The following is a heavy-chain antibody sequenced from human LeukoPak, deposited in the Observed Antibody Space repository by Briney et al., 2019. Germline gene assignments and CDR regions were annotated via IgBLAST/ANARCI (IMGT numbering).Heavy chain of an antibody. CDR1: GFTFSSYA. D-gene: IGHD6-19*01. J-gene: IGHJ4*02. CDR3: AKDLRSSGWYYFDY. CDR2: ISGSGGST. Sequence: PGGPLRFSCAVSGFTFSSYAMSWVRQAPGKGLEWVSAISGSGGSTYYADSVKGRFTISRDNSKNTLYLQMNSLRAEDTAVYYCAKDLRSSGWYYFDYWGQGTLVTVSS. V-gene: IGHV3-23*01.